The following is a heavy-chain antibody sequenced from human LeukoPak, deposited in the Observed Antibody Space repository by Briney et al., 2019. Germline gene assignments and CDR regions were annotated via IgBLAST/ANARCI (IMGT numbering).Heavy chain of an antibody. J-gene: IGHJ6*02. V-gene: IGHV1-2*02. CDR1: GYTFTGYY. D-gene: IGHD3-22*01. CDR2: INPNSGGT. CDR3: ASYYYDSSGYHHQYYYYGMDV. Sequence: ASVKVSCKASGYTFTGYYMHWVRQAPGQGLEWMGWINPNSGGTNYAQKFQGRVTMTRDTSISTAYMELSRLRSDDTAVYYCASYYYDSSGYHHQYYYYGMDVWGQGTTVTVSS.